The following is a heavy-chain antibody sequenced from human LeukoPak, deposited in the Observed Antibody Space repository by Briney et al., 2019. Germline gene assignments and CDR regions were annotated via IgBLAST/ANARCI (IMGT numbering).Heavy chain of an antibody. CDR3: ASDPPYTSSSAW. D-gene: IGHD2-2*01. CDR2: ILVGSGNT. V-gene: IGHV1-58*01. CDR1: GFTFTSTA. J-gene: IGHJ4*02. Sequence: SVKVSCKASGFTFTSTAVQWMRQARGQRLEWIGWILVGSGNTNYAQMFQERVTLTWDVSTSTAYMVLSSLRSEDTAIYYCASDPPYTSSSAWWGQGTLVTVSS.